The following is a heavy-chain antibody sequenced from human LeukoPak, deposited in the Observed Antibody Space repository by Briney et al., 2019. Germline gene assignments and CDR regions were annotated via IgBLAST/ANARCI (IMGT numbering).Heavy chain of an antibody. CDR1: GGSISSYY. D-gene: IGHD3-16*01. CDR2: IYYSGSP. V-gene: IGHV4-59*08. CDR3: ARHTFGSHFDY. Sequence: SETLSLTCTVSGGSISSYYWSWIRQPPGKGLEWLGYIYYSGSPNYNPSLKSRVTISVDTSKNQFSQKLSSVTAADTAVYYCARHTFGSHFDYWGQGTLVTVSS. J-gene: IGHJ4*02.